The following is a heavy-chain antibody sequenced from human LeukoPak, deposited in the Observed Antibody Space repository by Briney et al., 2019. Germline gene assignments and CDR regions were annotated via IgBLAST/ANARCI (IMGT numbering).Heavy chain of an antibody. CDR2: ISGSGVNA. Sequence: GGSLRLSCAATGFTFSSHAMGWVRQAPGKGLEWVSTISGSGVNAYYADSVEGRFTLSRDNSRNMVYLQMSSLRAEDTAIYYCTARPPIAVAGPFDYWGQGTLVTVSS. CDR1: GFTFSSHA. CDR3: TARPPIAVAGPFDY. V-gene: IGHV3-23*01. J-gene: IGHJ4*02. D-gene: IGHD6-19*01.